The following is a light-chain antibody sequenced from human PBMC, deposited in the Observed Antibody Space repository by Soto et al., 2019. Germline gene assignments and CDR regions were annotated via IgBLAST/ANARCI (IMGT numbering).Light chain of an antibody. Sequence: EIVLTQSPGTLSLSPGERASLSCGASQSISSGFLAWYQQKPGQAPRLLIYGASSRATGIPDRFSGTGSETDFTLTISRLEPEDFAVYYCQQYDNSPITFGQGTRLEIK. CDR1: QSISSGF. CDR3: QQYDNSPIT. J-gene: IGKJ5*01. CDR2: GAS. V-gene: IGKV3-20*01.